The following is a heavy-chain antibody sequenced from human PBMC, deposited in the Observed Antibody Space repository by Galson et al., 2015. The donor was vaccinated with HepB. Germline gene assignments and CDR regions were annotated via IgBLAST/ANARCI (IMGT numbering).Heavy chain of an antibody. J-gene: IGHJ6*02. CDR2: MNPHSGNT. V-gene: IGHV1-8*01. CDR3: ARVPPYCSNSSCSSREGLDV. CDR1: GYRFGSYD. Sequence: SVKVSGKAAGYRFGSYDSNWGRQATGHGLEWMGWMNPHSGNTGYAQKFQGRVTMTKSTPIGTAYMGLSSLRSEDTAVYYCARVPPYCSNSSCSSREGLDVWGQGTTVPVSS. D-gene: IGHD2-15*01.